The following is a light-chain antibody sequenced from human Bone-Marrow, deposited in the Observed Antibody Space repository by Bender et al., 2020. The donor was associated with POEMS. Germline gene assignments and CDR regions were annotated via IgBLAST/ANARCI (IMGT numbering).Light chain of an antibody. CDR3: VAWDASLNGWV. J-gene: IGLJ3*02. V-gene: IGLV1-47*01. CDR1: SSDIAINY. Sequence: QSVLTQPPSVSGTPGQRVTISCSGSSSDIAINYVYWYQHLPGTAPTLLIYRNNQRPSGIHERFSGSKSGTSASLAITGLQSDDEAIYFCVAWDASLNGWVFGGGTKLTVL. CDR2: RNN.